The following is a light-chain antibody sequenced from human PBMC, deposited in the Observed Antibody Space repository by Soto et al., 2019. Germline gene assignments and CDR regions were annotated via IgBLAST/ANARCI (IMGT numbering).Light chain of an antibody. Sequence: QSVLTQPPSASGTPGQRVTISCSGSSSNIGSNTVNWYQQLPGTAPKLLICTNNQRPSGVPDRFSGSKSGTPASLAISGLQSEDEADYYCAAWDDSLNGVVFGGGTKLTVL. J-gene: IGLJ2*01. V-gene: IGLV1-44*01. CDR1: SSNIGSNT. CDR2: TNN. CDR3: AAWDDSLNGVV.